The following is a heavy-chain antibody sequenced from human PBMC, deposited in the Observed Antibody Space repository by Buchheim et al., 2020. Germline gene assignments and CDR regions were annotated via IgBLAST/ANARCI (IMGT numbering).Heavy chain of an antibody. Sequence: QVQLQESGPRLVKPSETLSLTCTVSGGSFSGHYWTWIRQSPGKGLEWLGPLYYTGSPHYNPSLSGRVAISLDKSNNQFSLKLNSVTAVDTAVYYCARSPVGGWGKIDYWGQGTL. CDR2: LYYTGSP. CDR3: ARSPVGGWGKIDY. CDR1: GGSFSGHY. V-gene: IGHV4-59*11. J-gene: IGHJ4*02. D-gene: IGHD2-8*02.